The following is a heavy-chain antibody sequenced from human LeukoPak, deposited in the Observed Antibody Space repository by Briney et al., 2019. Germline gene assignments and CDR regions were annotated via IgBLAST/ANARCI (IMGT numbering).Heavy chain of an antibody. CDR2: INHSGST. Sequence: SETLSLTCAVYGGSFSGYYWSWIRQPPGKGLEWIGEINHSGSTNYNPSLKSRVTISVDTSKNQFSLKLSSVTAADTAVYYCARSITIFGVVTRTNWFDPWGQGTLVTVSS. V-gene: IGHV4-34*01. D-gene: IGHD3-3*01. J-gene: IGHJ5*02. CDR3: ARSITIFGVVTRTNWFDP. CDR1: GGSFSGYY.